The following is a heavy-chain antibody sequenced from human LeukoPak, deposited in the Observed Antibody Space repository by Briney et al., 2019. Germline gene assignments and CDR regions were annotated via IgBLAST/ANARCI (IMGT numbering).Heavy chain of an antibody. D-gene: IGHD3-22*01. CDR1: GFTLRDHD. V-gene: IGHV3-72*01. CDR2: TRNNPPSYTT. Sequence: GGSLRLPCVASGFTLRDHDMHWVRQAPGKGLEWVGLTRNNPPSYTTEYAASVRGRFTISRDDSKNSVYLQMNSLKIEDTAVYYCGGGYSWDSWGQGSLVTASS. J-gene: IGHJ5*01. CDR3: GGGYSWDS.